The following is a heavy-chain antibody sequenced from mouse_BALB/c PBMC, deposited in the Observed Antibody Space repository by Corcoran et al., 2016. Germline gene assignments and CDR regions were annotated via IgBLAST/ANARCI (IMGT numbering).Heavy chain of an antibody. CDR2: INTYTGEP. CDR1: GYTFTNYG. Sequence: QIQLVQSGPELKKSGETVKISCKASGYTFTNYGMNWVKQAPGKGLKWMGWINTYTGEPTYADDFKGRFAFSLENSASTAYLQINNLKNEDMATYFCASYYGSSFAYWGQGTLVTVSA. V-gene: IGHV9-1*02. CDR3: ASYYGSSFAY. D-gene: IGHD1-1*01. J-gene: IGHJ3*01.